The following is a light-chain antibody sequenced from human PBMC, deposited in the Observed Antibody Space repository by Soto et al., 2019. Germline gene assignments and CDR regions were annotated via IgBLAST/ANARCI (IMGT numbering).Light chain of an antibody. CDR2: GAS. J-gene: IGKJ3*01. CDR3: QQYNNWPSL. Sequence: EIVMTQSPATLSVSPGERATLSCRASQSVSSNLAWYQQKPGQAPRLLIYGASTRATGIPARFSGSGSGTEFTLTINSLQSEDFAVYYCQQYNNWPSLFGPGTKVDIK. CDR1: QSVSSN. V-gene: IGKV3-15*01.